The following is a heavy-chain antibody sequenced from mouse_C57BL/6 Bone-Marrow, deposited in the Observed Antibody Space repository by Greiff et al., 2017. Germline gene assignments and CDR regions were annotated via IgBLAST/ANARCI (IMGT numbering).Heavy chain of an antibody. CDR1: GFTFSSYG. Sequence: EVQGVESGGDLVKPGGSLKLSCAASGFTFSSYGMSWVRQTPDKRLEWVATISSGGSYTYYPDSVKGRFTISRDNAKNTLYLQMSSLKSEDTAMYYCARRWDGYWYFDVWGTGTTVTVSS. J-gene: IGHJ1*03. D-gene: IGHD4-1*01. V-gene: IGHV5-6*01. CDR2: ISSGGSYT. CDR3: ARRWDGYWYFDV.